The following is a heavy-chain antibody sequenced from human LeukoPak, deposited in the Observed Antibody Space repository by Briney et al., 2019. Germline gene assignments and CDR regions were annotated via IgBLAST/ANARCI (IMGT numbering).Heavy chain of an antibody. V-gene: IGHV1-2*02. CDR3: ARGGDIASRPFDY. J-gene: IGHJ4*02. CDR1: GYTFTGYY. Sequence: ASVEVSYKASGYTFTGYYMHWVRQAPGQGLKWMGWINPNSGGTNYAQKFQGRVTMTRDTSISTAYMEVSSLRSDDTAVYYCARGGDIASRPFDYWGQGTLVTVSS. CDR2: INPNSGGT. D-gene: IGHD6-6*01.